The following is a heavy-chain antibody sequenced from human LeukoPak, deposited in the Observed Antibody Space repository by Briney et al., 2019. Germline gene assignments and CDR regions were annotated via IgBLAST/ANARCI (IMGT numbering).Heavy chain of an antibody. Sequence: GGSLRLSCAASGFTFSSYWMSWVRQAPGKGLEWVANIKQDGSKKYYVDSVKGRFTISRDNAKNSLYLQMNSLRAEDTAVYYCARVGCDILTGYSDVFDIWGQGTMVTVSS. CDR2: IKQDGSKK. V-gene: IGHV3-7*01. D-gene: IGHD3-9*01. J-gene: IGHJ3*02. CDR3: ARVGCDILTGYSDVFDI. CDR1: GFTFSSYW.